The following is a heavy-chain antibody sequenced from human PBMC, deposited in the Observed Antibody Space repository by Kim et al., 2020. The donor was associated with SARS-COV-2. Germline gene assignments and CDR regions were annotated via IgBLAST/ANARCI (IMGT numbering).Heavy chain of an antibody. CDR2: INPNSGGT. D-gene: IGHD6-13*01. J-gene: IGHJ4*02. CDR1: GYTFTGYY. CDR3: ARSGGNIAVAGPFDY. V-gene: IGHV1-2*04. Sequence: ASVNVSCKASGYTFTGYYLHWVRQAPGQGLEWMAWINPNSGGTNYAQKFQGWVTMTRDTSISTAYMELSRLRSDDTAVYYCARSGGNIAVAGPFDYWGQGTLVTVSS.